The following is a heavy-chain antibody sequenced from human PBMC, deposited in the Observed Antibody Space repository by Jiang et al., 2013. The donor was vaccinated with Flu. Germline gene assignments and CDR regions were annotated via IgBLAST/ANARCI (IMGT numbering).Heavy chain of an antibody. J-gene: IGHJ4*02. V-gene: IGHV3-23*01. CDR1: GFGFSEYA. CDR2: SSGSGGST. CDR3: ARRIAGTTAWISLDY. D-gene: IGHD4-17*01. Sequence: VQLLESGGGLVQPGGSLRLSCAASGFGFSEYAMSWVRQAPGKGLEWVSVSSGSGGSTYHAESVKGRFTISRDNSKNTLYLQMNSLRAEDTAVYYCARRIAGTTAWISLDYWGQGTRVTVSS.